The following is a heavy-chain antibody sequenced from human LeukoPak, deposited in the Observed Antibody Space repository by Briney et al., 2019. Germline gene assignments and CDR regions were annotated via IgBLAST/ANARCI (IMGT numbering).Heavy chain of an antibody. D-gene: IGHD6-13*01. CDR3: ARHLEEQQLVFYYGMDV. V-gene: IGHV5-10-1*01. CDR1: GYSFTSYW. Sequence: GESLKISCKGSGYSFTSYWISWVRQMPGEGLGWMGRIDPSDSYTNYSPSFQGHVTISADKSISTGYLQWSSLKASDTAMYYCARHLEEQQLVFYYGMDVWGKGTTVTVSS. J-gene: IGHJ6*04. CDR2: IDPSDSYT.